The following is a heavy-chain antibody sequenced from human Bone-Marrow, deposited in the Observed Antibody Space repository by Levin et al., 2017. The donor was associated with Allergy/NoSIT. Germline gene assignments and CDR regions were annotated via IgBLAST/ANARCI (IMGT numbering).Heavy chain of an antibody. CDR1: GFTFSDYA. D-gene: IGHD5-18*01. CDR2: ISSSGGTI. J-gene: IGHJ4*02. V-gene: IGHV3-48*01. CDR3: VQDGYIFGRNSPHFDY. Sequence: PGGSLRLSCAASGFTFSDYAMNWVRQAPGKGLEWVSYISSSGGTIYYADSVKGRFTISRDSAQNSLSLQMDSLRTEDTALYYCVQDGYIFGRNSPHFDYWGQGTLVTVSS.